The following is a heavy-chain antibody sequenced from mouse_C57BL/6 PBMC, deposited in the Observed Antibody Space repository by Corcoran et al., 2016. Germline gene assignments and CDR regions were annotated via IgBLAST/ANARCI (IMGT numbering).Heavy chain of an antibody. CDR1: GCTFTTYG. J-gene: IGHJ2*01. CDR3: AVLLRFPYYFDY. V-gene: IGHV9-3*01. D-gene: IGHD1-1*01. Sequence: QIQLVQSGPELKKPGETVKISCKASGCTFTTYGMSWVKQAPGKGLKWMGWINTYSGVPTYADDFKGRFAFSLETSASTAYLQINNLKNEDTATYFCAVLLRFPYYFDYWCQGTTLTVSS. CDR2: INTYSGVP.